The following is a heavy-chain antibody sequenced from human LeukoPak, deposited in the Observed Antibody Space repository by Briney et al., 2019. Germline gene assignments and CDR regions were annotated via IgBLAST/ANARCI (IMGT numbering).Heavy chain of an antibody. V-gene: IGHV3-48*03. Sequence: GGSLRLSCAASGFTFSSYEMNWLRQSPGKAVVWVSYISSSGSTIYYADSVKGRFTISRDNAKNSLYLQMNSLRAEDTAVYYCARDGVQFGGAQAFDIWGQGTMVTVSS. J-gene: IGHJ3*02. CDR2: ISSSGSTI. D-gene: IGHD3-10*01. CDR1: GFTFSSYE. CDR3: ARDGVQFGGAQAFDI.